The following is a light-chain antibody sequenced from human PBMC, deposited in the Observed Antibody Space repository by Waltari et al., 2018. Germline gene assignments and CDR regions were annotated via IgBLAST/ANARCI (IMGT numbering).Light chain of an antibody. J-gene: IGKJ1*01. V-gene: IGKV3-20*01. CDR2: GAS. CDR1: QSVSSSY. CDR3: KQYGSSRT. Sequence: VLTQSPGTLSLSTGERATLSCRASQSVSSSYLAWYQQTPGQAPRLLIYGASSRATGIPDRFSGSGSGTDFTLTISSLEPEDFAVYSCKQYGSSRTFGQGTKVEIK.